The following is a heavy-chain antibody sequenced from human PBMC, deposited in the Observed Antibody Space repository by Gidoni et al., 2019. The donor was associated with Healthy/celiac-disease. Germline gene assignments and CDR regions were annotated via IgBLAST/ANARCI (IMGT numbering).Heavy chain of an antibody. V-gene: IGHV1-69*01. J-gene: IGHJ6*03. D-gene: IGHD6-6*01. CDR3: ARVEYSSSSRADYYYYMDV. CDR2: IIPIFGTA. Sequence: LEWMGGIIPIFGTANYAQKFQGRVTITADESTSTAYMELSSLRSEDTAVYYCARVEYSSSSRADYYYYMDVWGKGTTVTVSS.